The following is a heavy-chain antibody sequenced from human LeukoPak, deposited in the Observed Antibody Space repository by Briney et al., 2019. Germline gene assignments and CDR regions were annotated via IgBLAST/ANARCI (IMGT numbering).Heavy chain of an antibody. J-gene: IGHJ6*02. V-gene: IGHV7-4-1*02. Sequence: ASVKVSCKASGYTFTSYAMNWVRQAPGQGLEWMGWINTNTGNPTYAQGFTGRFVFSLDTSVSTAYLQISSLKAEDTAVYYCARNLDTVAGPYYYYYYGMDVWGQGTTVTVSS. CDR2: INTNTGNP. CDR1: GYTFTSYA. CDR3: ARNLDTVAGPYYYYYYGMDV. D-gene: IGHD6-19*01.